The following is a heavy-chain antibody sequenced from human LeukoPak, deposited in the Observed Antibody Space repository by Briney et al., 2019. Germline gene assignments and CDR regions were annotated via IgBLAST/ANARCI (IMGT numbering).Heavy chain of an antibody. CDR1: GFTFSSYA. J-gene: IGHJ4*02. D-gene: IGHD1-26*01. CDR3: ARHGEWELLEHFDY. Sequence: GGSLRLSCAASGFTFSSYAMHWVRQAPGKGLEWVAVISYDGSNKYYADSVKGRFTISRDNSKNTLYLQMNSLRAEDTAVYYCARHGEWELLEHFDYWGQGTLVTVSS. V-gene: IGHV3-30-3*01. CDR2: ISYDGSNK.